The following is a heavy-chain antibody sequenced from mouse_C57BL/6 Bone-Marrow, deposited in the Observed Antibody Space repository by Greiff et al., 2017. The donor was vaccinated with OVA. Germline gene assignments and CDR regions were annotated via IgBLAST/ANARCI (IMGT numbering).Heavy chain of an antibody. CDR1: GYTFTSYW. CDR3: ARVSTVVAP. CDR2: IHPNSCST. J-gene: IGHJ3*01. Sequence: QVQLQQPGAELVKPGASVKLSCKASGYTFTSYWMHWVKQRPGQGLEWIGMIHPNSCSTNYNEKFTSKATLTVDKSSSTAYMQLSSLTSEDSAVYYCARVSTVVAPWGQGTLVTVSA. D-gene: IGHD1-1*01. V-gene: IGHV1-64*01.